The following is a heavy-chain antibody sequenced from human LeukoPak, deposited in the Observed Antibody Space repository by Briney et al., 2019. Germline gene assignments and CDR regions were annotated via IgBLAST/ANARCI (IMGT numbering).Heavy chain of an antibody. J-gene: IGHJ4*02. V-gene: IGHV3-9*01. CDR2: LSWHSGSI. Sequence: GGSLRLSCVASGFKFNDYAMYWVRQAPGKGLEWVSGLSWHSGSIGYADSVKGRFIISRDNAKNSLYLEMNSLRPEDSALYYRAKETKVGENLYYFDYWGRGTLVTVSS. CDR1: GFKFNDYA. D-gene: IGHD1-26*01. CDR3: AKETKVGENLYYFDY.